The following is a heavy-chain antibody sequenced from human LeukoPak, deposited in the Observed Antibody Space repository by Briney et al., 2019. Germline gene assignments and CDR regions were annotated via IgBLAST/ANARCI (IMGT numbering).Heavy chain of an antibody. V-gene: IGHV4-34*01. CDR2: INHSGST. CDR1: GGSFSGYY. J-gene: IGHJ4*02. CDR3: ARHTRGYSYGTVKWLDY. Sequence: SETLSLTCAVYGGSFSGYYWSWIRQPPGKGLEWIGEINHSGSTNYNPSLKSRVTISVDTSKNQFSLKLSSVTAADTAVYYCARHTRGYSYGTVKWLDYWGQGTLVAVSS. D-gene: IGHD5-18*01.